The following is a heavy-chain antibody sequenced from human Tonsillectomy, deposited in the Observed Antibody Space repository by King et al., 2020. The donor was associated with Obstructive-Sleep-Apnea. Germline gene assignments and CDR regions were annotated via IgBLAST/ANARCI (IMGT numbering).Heavy chain of an antibody. CDR3: ARWTITMVRGVNDAFDI. CDR1: GYSISSGSY. D-gene: IGHD3-10*01. CDR2: IFHSGST. V-gene: IGHV4-38-2*02. Sequence: QLQESGPGLAKPSETLSLTCTVSGYSISSGSYCGWIRQPPGKGLEWIGSIFHSGSTYYNPSLKSRVTISVATSKTQFSLKLSSVTAADTAVYYCARWTITMVRGVNDAFDIWGQGTMVTVSS. J-gene: IGHJ3*02.